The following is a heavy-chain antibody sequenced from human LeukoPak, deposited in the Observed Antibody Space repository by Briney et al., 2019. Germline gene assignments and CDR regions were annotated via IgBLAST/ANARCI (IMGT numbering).Heavy chain of an antibody. Sequence: ASVKVSCKASGYTFTSYGISWVRQAPGQGLEWMGWISAYNGNTNYAQKLQGRVTMTTDTSTSTAYMELRSLRSDDTAVYYCARDASAYCGGDCPGGYFDYWGQGTLVTVYS. CDR3: ARDASAYCGGDCPGGYFDY. V-gene: IGHV1-18*01. D-gene: IGHD2-21*02. CDR1: GYTFTSYG. J-gene: IGHJ4*02. CDR2: ISAYNGNT.